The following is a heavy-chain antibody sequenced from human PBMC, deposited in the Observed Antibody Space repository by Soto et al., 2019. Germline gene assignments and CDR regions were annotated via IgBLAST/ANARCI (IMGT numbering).Heavy chain of an antibody. D-gene: IGHD2-8*01. CDR1: GFTFRSHG. V-gene: IGHV3-33*01. J-gene: IGHJ5*02. CDR2: IWYDGSEK. Sequence: GGSLRLSCAASGFTFRSHGMDWVRQAPGKGLEWVAVIWYDGSEKYYADSVKGRFTISRDNSNNILYLQMDILRAEDTAVYYCVRWANFRASDSWGQGSRVTVSS. CDR3: VRWANFRASDS.